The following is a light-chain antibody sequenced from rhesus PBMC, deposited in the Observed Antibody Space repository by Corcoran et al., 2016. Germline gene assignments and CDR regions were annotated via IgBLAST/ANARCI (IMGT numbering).Light chain of an antibody. CDR3: LQHSNWPLT. CDR1: QSVSSN. J-gene: IGKJ4*01. CDR2: GAA. Sequence: EIVMTQSPATLSLSPGERATLSCRASQSVSSNLAWYQEKPGQAPRLVISGAASRAPGIADRFSGSGAGTDFTLTISSLEPEDVAVYYCLQHSNWPLTFGGGTKVELK. V-gene: IGKV3-24*01.